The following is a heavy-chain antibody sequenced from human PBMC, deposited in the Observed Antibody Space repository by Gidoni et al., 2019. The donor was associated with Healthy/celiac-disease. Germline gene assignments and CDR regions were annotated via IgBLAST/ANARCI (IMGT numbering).Heavy chain of an antibody. J-gene: IGHJ4*02. CDR2: IVVGSGNT. D-gene: IGHD6-19*01. CDR3: AAGSHPQYSSGWPTPDY. CDR1: GFTFTSSA. Sequence: QMQLVQSGPEVKKPGTSVKVSCKASGFTFTSSAMPWVRQARGQRLEWIGWIVVGSGNTNYAQKFQERVTITRDMSTSTAYMELSSLRSEDTAVYYCAAGSHPQYSSGWPTPDYWGQGTLVTVSS. V-gene: IGHV1-58*02.